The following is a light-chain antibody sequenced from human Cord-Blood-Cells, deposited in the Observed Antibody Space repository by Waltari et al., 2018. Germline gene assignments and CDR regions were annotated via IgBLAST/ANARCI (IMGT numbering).Light chain of an antibody. J-gene: IGKJ1*01. CDR2: GAS. CDR1: QSMSSW. V-gene: IGKV1-5*01. Sequence: DIQMTQSPSTLSASVGDRVTITCRASQSMSSWLAWYQQKPGKAPKLLIYGASSLGRGVPSRFSGSGSGTEFTLTSSSLQPDDFAAYYCQQYNSYSTFGQGTKVEIK. CDR3: QQYNSYST.